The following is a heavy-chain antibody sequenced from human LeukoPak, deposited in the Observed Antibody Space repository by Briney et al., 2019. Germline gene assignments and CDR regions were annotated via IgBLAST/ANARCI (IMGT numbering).Heavy chain of an antibody. V-gene: IGHV3-30*18. CDR1: GFAFSNYA. CDR2: ISYDGSNK. J-gene: IGHJ4*02. Sequence: PGGSLRLSCEASGFAFSNYAMSWVRQAPGKGLEWVAVISYDGSNKYYADSVKGRFTISRDNSKNTLYLQMNSLRAEDTAVYYCAKDRRAVAGTFFDYWGQGTLVTVSS. CDR3: AKDRRAVAGTFFDY. D-gene: IGHD6-19*01.